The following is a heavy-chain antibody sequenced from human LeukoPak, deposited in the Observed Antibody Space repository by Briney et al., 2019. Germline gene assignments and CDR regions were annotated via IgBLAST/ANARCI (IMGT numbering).Heavy chain of an antibody. V-gene: IGHV4-4*07. D-gene: IGHD1-26*01. J-gene: IGHJ4*02. Sequence: SETLSLTCTVSGGSISIYNWSWIRQPAGKGLEWIGRIYTSGSTNYNASLKSRVSMSVDTSKNQFSLKLSSVTAADTAVFYCARENSGSYREFDYWGQGTLVTVSS. CDR3: ARENSGSYREFDY. CDR1: GGSISIYN. CDR2: IYTSGST.